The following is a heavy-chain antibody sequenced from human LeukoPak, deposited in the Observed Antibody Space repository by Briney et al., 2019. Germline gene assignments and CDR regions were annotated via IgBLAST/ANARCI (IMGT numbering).Heavy chain of an antibody. J-gene: IGHJ6*03. D-gene: IGHD4-17*01. Sequence: PGGSLRLSCAASGFTFSSYSMNWVRQAPGKGLEWVSSISSSSSYIYYADSVKGRFTISRDNAKNSLYLQMNSPRAEDTAVYYCARWYDYGDYVSSYYYYMDVWGKGTTVTVSS. V-gene: IGHV3-21*01. CDR2: ISSSSSYI. CDR1: GFTFSSYS. CDR3: ARWYDYGDYVSSYYYYMDV.